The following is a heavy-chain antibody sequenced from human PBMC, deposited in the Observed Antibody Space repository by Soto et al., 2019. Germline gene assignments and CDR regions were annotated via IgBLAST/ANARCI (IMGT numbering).Heavy chain of an antibody. J-gene: IGHJ6*02. Sequence: GGSLRLSCAASGFAFSSYGMHWVRQAPGKGLEWVAVISHDGNNKYYADSVKGRFTISRDNSKNTLFLQMSSLGVEDTAVFYCAKGIAVGVLYYGMNVWGQGTTVTVSS. V-gene: IGHV3-30*18. CDR2: ISHDGNNK. CDR1: GFAFSSYG. D-gene: IGHD6-19*01. CDR3: AKGIAVGVLYYGMNV.